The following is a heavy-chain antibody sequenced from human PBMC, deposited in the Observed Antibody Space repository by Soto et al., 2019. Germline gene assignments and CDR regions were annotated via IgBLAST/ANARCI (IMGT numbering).Heavy chain of an antibody. CDR1: GGSISSGGYY. V-gene: IGHV4-31*03. Sequence: SETLSLTCTVSGGSISSGGYYWSWIRQHPGKGLEWIGYIYYSGSTYYNPSLKSRVTISVDTSKNQFSLKLSSVTAADTAVYYRARSFGVAAAGPFDYWGQGTLVTV. D-gene: IGHD6-13*01. CDR3: ARSFGVAAAGPFDY. J-gene: IGHJ4*02. CDR2: IYYSGST.